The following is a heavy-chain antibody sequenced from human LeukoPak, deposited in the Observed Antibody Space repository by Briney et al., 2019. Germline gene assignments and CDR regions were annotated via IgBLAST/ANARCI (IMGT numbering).Heavy chain of an antibody. J-gene: IGHJ4*02. CDR1: GFTFSNAW. Sequence: GGSLRLSCAASGFTFSNAWMSWVRQALGKGLEWVGRIKSKTDGGTTDYAAPVKGRFTISRDDSKNTLYLQMNSLKTEDTAVYYCTTRGYSGYDFTTPLDYWGQGTLVTVSS. CDR3: TTRGYSGYDFTTPLDY. D-gene: IGHD5-12*01. CDR2: IKSKTDGGTT. V-gene: IGHV3-15*01.